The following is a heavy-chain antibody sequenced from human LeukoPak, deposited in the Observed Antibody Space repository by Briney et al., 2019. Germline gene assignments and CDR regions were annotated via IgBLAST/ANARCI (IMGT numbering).Heavy chain of an antibody. Sequence: PGGSLRLSCAASGFPFSSYAMNWVRQAPGKGLEWVSAISGSGGSTYYADSVKGRFTISRDNSKNTLYLQMNSLRAEDTAVYYCAKGYGSGSYLADYWGQGTLVTVSS. CDR2: ISGSGGST. CDR1: GFPFSSYA. V-gene: IGHV3-23*01. CDR3: AKGYGSGSYLADY. J-gene: IGHJ4*02. D-gene: IGHD3-10*01.